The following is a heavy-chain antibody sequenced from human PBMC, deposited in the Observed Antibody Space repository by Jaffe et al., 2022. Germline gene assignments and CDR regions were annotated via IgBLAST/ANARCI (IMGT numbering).Heavy chain of an antibody. CDR3: ARGCTGGVCYLRTNYYYYYMDV. CDR2: IIPIFGTA. J-gene: IGHJ6*03. D-gene: IGHD2-8*02. CDR1: GGTFSSYA. V-gene: IGHV1-69*01. Sequence: QVQLVQSGAEVKKPGSSVKVSCKASGGTFSSYAISWVRQAPGQGLEWMGGIIPIFGTANYAQKFQGRVTITADESTSTAYMELSSLRSEDTAVYYCARGCTGGVCYLRTNYYYYYMDVWGKGTTVTVSS.